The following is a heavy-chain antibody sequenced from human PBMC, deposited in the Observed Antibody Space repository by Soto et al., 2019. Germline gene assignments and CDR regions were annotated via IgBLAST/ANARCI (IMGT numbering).Heavy chain of an antibody. J-gene: IGHJ4*02. CDR2: IWYDGSNK. V-gene: IGHV3-33*01. CDR3: ARDRLMVRGLITTYYFDY. D-gene: IGHD3-10*01. Sequence: VGSLRLSCAASGFTFSSYGMHWVRRAPGKGLEWVAVIWYDGSNKYYADSVKGRFTISRDNSKNTLYLQMNSLRAEDTAVYYCARDRLMVRGLITTYYFDYWGRGTLVTVSS. CDR1: GFTFSSYG.